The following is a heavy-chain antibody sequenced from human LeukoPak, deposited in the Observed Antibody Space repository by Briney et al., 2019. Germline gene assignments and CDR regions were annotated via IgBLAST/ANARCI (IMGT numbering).Heavy chain of an antibody. V-gene: IGHV3-48*01. J-gene: IGHJ2*01. Sequence: PGGSLRLSCAASGFIFSSYSMNWVRQAPGKGLEWASYISSSSSTIYYADSVKGRFTISRDNAKNSLYLQMNSLRAEDTAVYYCARRHTSYWYFDLWGRGTLVTVSS. CDR1: GFIFSSYS. D-gene: IGHD1-1*01. CDR3: ARRHTSYWYFDL. CDR2: ISSSSSTI.